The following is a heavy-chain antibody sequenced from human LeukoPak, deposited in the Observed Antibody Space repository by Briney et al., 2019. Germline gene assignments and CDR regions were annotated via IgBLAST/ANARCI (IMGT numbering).Heavy chain of an antibody. CDR2: IIPIFGTA. J-gene: IGHJ4*02. Sequence: ASVKVSCKASGGTFSSYAISWVRQAPGQGLEWMGGIIPIFGTANYAQKFQGRVTITRDTSASTAYMELSSLRSEDTAVYYCAREPYTPYCGGDCYPYYFDYWGQGTLVTVSS. CDR1: GGTFSSYA. V-gene: IGHV1-69*05. CDR3: AREPYTPYCGGDCYPYYFDY. D-gene: IGHD2-21*02.